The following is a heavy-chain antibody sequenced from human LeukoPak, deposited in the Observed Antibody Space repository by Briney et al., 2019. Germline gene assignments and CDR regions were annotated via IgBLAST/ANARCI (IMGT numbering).Heavy chain of an antibody. V-gene: IGHV3-21*01. Sequence: PGGSLRLSCAASGFTFSSYWMHWVRQAPGKGLEWVSSISSSSSYIYYADSVKGRFTISRDNAKNSLYLQMNSLRAEDTAVYYCARGGDYVYFFDYWGQGTLVTVSS. J-gene: IGHJ4*02. CDR1: GFTFSSYW. CDR2: ISSSSSYI. D-gene: IGHD4-17*01. CDR3: ARGGDYVYFFDY.